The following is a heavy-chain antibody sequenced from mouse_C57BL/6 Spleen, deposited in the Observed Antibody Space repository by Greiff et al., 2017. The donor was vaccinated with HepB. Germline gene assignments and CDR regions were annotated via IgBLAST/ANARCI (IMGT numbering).Heavy chain of an antibody. Sequence: EVQLVESGGGLVKPGGSLKLSCAASGFTFSDYGMHWVRQAPEKGLEWVAYISSGSSTIYYADTVKGRFTLSRDNAKNTLFLQMTSLRSEDTAMYYCATNWDRAMDYWGQGTSVTVSS. CDR1: GFTFSDYG. CDR2: ISSGSSTI. V-gene: IGHV5-17*01. J-gene: IGHJ4*01. CDR3: ATNWDRAMDY. D-gene: IGHD4-1*01.